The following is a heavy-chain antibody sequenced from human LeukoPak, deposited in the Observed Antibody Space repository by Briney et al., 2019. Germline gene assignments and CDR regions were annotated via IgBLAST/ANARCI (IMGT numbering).Heavy chain of an antibody. D-gene: IGHD2-21*02. CDR1: GGSISSSSYY. Sequence: KPSETLSLTCTVSGGSISSSSYYWGWIRQPPGKGLEWIGSIYYSGSTYYNPSLKSRVTISVDTSKNQFSLKLSFVTAADTAVYYCARDEARAYCGGDCHGDAFDIWGQGTMVTVSS. CDR2: IYYSGST. CDR3: ARDEARAYCGGDCHGDAFDI. J-gene: IGHJ3*02. V-gene: IGHV4-39*07.